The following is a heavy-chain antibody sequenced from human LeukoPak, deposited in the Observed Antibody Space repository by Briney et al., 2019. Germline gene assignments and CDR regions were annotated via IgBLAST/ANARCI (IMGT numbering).Heavy chain of an antibody. D-gene: IGHD6-19*01. CDR2: ISGSGGTT. V-gene: IGHV3-23*01. J-gene: IGHJ4*02. CDR3: AKPVAGTGYFDY. CDR1: GFTFSSYA. Sequence: GGSLRLSCAVSGFTFSSYAMSWVRQAPGKGLGWVSTISGSGGTTYYADSVKGRFTISRDNSKNTLYLQMNSLRAEDTAVYYCAKPVAGTGYFDYWGQGTLVSVSS.